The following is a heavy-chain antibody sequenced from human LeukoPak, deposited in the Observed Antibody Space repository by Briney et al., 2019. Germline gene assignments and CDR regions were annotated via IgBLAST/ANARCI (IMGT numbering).Heavy chain of an antibody. D-gene: IGHD3-10*01. Sequence: GGSLRLSCAAPGFTFSDYEMHWIRQAPGKGLEWVAVISRDSKKIQYAESVEGRFTTSRDNSNGTLFLQMNSLRTEDTGVYYCGMVGSRPEFQPWGQGTLVTVSS. V-gene: IGHV3-30*03. J-gene: IGHJ5*02. CDR3: GMVGSRPEFQP. CDR1: GFTFSDYE. CDR2: ISRDSKKI.